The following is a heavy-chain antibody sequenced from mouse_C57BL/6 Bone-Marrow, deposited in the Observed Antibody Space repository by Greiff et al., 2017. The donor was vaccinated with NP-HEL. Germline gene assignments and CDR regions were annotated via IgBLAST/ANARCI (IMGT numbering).Heavy chain of an antibody. CDR3: TTIYYYGSGAY. CDR1: GFNIKDDY. J-gene: IGHJ3*01. D-gene: IGHD1-1*01. CDR2: IDPENGDT. V-gene: IGHV14-4*01. Sequence: EVQLQQSGAELVRPGASVKLSCTASGFNIKDDYMHWVKQRPEQGLEWIGWIDPENGDTEYASKFQGKATITADTSSNTAYLQLSSLTSEDTAVYYCTTIYYYGSGAYWGQVTLVTVSA.